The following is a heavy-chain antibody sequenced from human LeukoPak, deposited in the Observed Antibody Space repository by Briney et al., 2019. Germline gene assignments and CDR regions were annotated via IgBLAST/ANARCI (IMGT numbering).Heavy chain of an antibody. CDR3: TSSPSVLAAATYWFDP. CDR1: GGSFSGYY. J-gene: IGHJ5*02. D-gene: IGHD6-13*01. Sequence: SETLSLTCAVYGGSFSGYYWSWIRQPPGKGLEWVGEINHSGSTNYNPSLKSRVTISVDTSKNQFSLKLSSVTAADTAVYSCTSSPSVLAAATYWFDPWGQGTLVTVSS. CDR2: INHSGST. V-gene: IGHV4-34*01.